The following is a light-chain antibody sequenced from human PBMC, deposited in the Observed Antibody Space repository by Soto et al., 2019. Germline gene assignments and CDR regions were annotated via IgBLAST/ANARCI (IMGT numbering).Light chain of an antibody. CDR1: QSVGSY. V-gene: IGKV3D-15*01. CDR3: QQYNNWPRT. J-gene: IGKJ1*01. CDR2: DAS. Sequence: EIVMTQSPATLSVSPGERATLSCRASQSVGSYLIWYQQKPGQAPRFLIYDASNRATGIPARFSGSGSGTEFTLTISSLQSEDFAIYYCQQYNNWPRTFGQGTKLDIK.